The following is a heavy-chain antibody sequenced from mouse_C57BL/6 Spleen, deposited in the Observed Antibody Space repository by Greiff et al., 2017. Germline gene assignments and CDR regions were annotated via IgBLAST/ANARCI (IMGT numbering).Heavy chain of an antibody. V-gene: IGHV1-18*01. D-gene: IGHD3-2*02. CDR2: INPKNGGT. CDR1: GYTFTDYN. Sequence: VQLKESGPELVKPGASVKIPCKASGYTFTDYNMDWVKQSHGKSLEWMGDINPKNGGTIYNQKFMGKATLTLDNSSSTAYVELRSLTSEDTAVYYCARRGYSSGYFDYWGQGTTLTVSS. CDR3: ARRGYSSGYFDY. J-gene: IGHJ2*01.